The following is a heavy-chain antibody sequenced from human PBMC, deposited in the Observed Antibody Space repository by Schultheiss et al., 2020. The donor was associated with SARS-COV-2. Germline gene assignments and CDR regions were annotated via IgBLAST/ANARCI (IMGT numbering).Heavy chain of an antibody. CDR1: GFTFSSYA. Sequence: GESLKISCAASGFTFSSYAMSWVRQAPGKGLEWVSAISGSGGSTYYADSVKGRFTISRDNSKNTLYLQMNSLRAEDTAVYYCAKVGWSGYYEGYYYMDVWGKGTTVTV. D-gene: IGHD3-3*01. CDR2: ISGSGGST. V-gene: IGHV3-23*01. J-gene: IGHJ6*03. CDR3: AKVGWSGYYEGYYYMDV.